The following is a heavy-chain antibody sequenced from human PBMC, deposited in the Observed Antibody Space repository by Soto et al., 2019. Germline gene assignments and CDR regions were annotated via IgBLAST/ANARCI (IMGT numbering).Heavy chain of an antibody. V-gene: IGHV1-18*01. CDR3: ARDKFMKKTAIHGSIGTYYGMDV. J-gene: IGHJ6*02. D-gene: IGHD3-16*01. CDR1: GYTFTSYG. Sequence: ASVKVSCKASGYTFTSYGISWVRQAPGQGLEWMGWISAYNGNTNYAQKLQGRVTMTTDTSTSTAYMELRSLRSDDTAVYYCARDKFMKKTAIHGSIGTYYGMDVWGQGTTVTVSS. CDR2: ISAYNGNT.